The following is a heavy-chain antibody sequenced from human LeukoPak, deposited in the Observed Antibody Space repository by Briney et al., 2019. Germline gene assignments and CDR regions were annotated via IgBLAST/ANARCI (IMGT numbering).Heavy chain of an antibody. D-gene: IGHD5-12*01. J-gene: IGHJ3*02. V-gene: IGHV4-34*01. Sequence: SETLSLTCAVYGGSFSGYYWSWIRQPPGKGLEWIGEINHSGSTNYNPSLKSRVTISVDTSKNQFSLKLSSVTAADTAVYYCARGLSSATNAFDIWGQGTMVTVSS. CDR2: INHSGST. CDR3: ARGLSSATNAFDI. CDR1: GGSFSGYY.